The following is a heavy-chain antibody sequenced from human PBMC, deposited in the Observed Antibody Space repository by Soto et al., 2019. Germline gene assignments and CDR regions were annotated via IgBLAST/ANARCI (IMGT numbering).Heavy chain of an antibody. Sequence: QITLEESGPTLVKPTQTLTLTCTFSGFSLSTSGVNVGWIRQPPGKALEWLALIYWNDDKRYRPSLKSRLTSTKDTAKNQVVPTMTNIDPVDTATYYCAHRRNSGSDFGYWGQGTLVTVSS. V-gene: IGHV2-5*01. CDR1: GFSLSTSGVN. CDR2: IYWNDDK. CDR3: AHRRNSGSDFGY. J-gene: IGHJ4*02. D-gene: IGHD3-10*01.